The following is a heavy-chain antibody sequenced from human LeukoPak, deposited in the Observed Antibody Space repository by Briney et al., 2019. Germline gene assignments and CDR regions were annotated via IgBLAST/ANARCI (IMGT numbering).Heavy chain of an antibody. CDR1: GFTFSDYA. V-gene: IGHV3-30*04. J-gene: IGHJ4*02. CDR2: ISYDGSNK. Sequence: GGSLRLSCAASGFTFSDYAIHWVRQAPGKGLEWVAVISYDGSNKFYADSVKGRFTISRDNSKNTLYLQMNSLRAEDTALYYCAKENPHNDYWGQGTLVTVSS. CDR3: AKENPHNDY.